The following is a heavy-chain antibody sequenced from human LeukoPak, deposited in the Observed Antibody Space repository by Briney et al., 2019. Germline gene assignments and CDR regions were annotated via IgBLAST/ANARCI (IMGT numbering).Heavy chain of an antibody. Sequence: GGSLRLSCAASGFTFSSYSMNWVRQAPGKGLEWVSYISSSSSTIYYADSVKGRFTISRDNSKNTLYLQMNSLRAEDTAVYYCVKAASGYVLGFDYWGQGTLVTVSS. CDR1: GFTFSSYS. V-gene: IGHV3-48*01. J-gene: IGHJ4*02. CDR3: VKAASGYVLGFDY. D-gene: IGHD5-12*01. CDR2: ISSSSSTI.